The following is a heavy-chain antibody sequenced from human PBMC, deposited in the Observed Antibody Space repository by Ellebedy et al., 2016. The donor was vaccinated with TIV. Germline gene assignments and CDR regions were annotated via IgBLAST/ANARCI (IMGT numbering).Heavy chain of an antibody. D-gene: IGHD2-2*01. V-gene: IGHV3-23*01. CDR2: ISGSGGRT. CDR3: AKYPSVLPAAIFDY. CDR1: GFTFSSYA. Sequence: PGGSLRLSCAASGFTFSSYAMSWVRQAPGKGLEWLSGISGSGGRTFYADSVKGRFTISRDNSKNTMYLQMNSLRDEDTAVYYCAKYPSVLPAAIFDYWGQGILVTVSS. J-gene: IGHJ4*02.